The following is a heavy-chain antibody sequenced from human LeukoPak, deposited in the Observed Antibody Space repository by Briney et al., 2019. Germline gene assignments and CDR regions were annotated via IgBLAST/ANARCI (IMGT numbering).Heavy chain of an antibody. V-gene: IGHV4-39*07. J-gene: IGHJ4*02. Sequence: PSETLSLTCTVSDDSISSSTFYWGWIRQPPGTGLEWIGSIYFSGSTYYNPSLKSRVTISVDTSKNQFSLKLSSVTAADTAVYYCARGRGLRYFDWLFTFFDYWGQGTLVTVSS. D-gene: IGHD3-9*01. CDR3: ARGRGLRYFDWLFTFFDY. CDR2: IYFSGST. CDR1: DDSISSSTFY.